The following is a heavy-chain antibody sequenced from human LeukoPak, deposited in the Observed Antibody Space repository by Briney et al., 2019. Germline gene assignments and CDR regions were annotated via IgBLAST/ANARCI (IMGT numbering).Heavy chain of an antibody. D-gene: IGHD3-10*01. CDR3: ARLYGGDAFDI. Sequence: PSETLSLTCAVYGGSFSGYYWSWIRQPPGKGLEWIGEINHSGSTNYNPSLKSRVTISVDTSKNQFSLKLSSVTAADTAVYYCARLYGGDAFDIWGQETMVTVSS. J-gene: IGHJ3*02. CDR1: GGSFSGYY. V-gene: IGHV4-34*01. CDR2: INHSGST.